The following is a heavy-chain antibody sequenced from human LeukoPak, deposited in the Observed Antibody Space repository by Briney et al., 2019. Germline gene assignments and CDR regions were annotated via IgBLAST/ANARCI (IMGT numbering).Heavy chain of an antibody. J-gene: IGHJ3*02. CDR2: ISAYNGYT. D-gene: IGHD1-26*01. Sequence: GASVKVSCKASGYTFTSYGISWVRQAPGQGLEWMGWISAYNGYTNYAQKLQGRVTMTRDTSTSTAYLDLRSLRSDDTAVYYCARAVGAPRDAFDIWGQGTMVTVSS. V-gene: IGHV1-18*01. CDR1: GYTFTSYG. CDR3: ARAVGAPRDAFDI.